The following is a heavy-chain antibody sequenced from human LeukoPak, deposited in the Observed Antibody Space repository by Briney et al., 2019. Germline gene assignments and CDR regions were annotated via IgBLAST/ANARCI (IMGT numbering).Heavy chain of an antibody. CDR2: ISAYNGNT. CDR1: GYTFTSYG. D-gene: IGHD6-19*01. Sequence: ASVKVSCKASGYTFTSYGISWVRQAPGQGLEWMGWISAYNGNTNYAQKLQGRVTMTTDTSTSTAYVELSSLRSEDTAVYYCARGSSGLYFDYWGQGTLVTVSS. V-gene: IGHV1-18*01. J-gene: IGHJ4*02. CDR3: ARGSSGLYFDY.